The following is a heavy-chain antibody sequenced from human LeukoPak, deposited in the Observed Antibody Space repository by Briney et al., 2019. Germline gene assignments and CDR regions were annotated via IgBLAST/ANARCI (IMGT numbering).Heavy chain of an antibody. CDR2: IGSGSSAI. CDR1: GFXLNTYP. V-gene: IGHV3-48*02. Sequence: GGSLRLSCAASGFXLNTYPINWVRQTPGKGLEWIAYIGSGSSAIYYTDSVKGRLTVSSDNAKNSLFLQVNSLRDEDTGVYYCAKETWGLDYWGQGTLVTVSS. CDR3: AKETWGLDY. J-gene: IGHJ4*02. D-gene: IGHD7-27*01.